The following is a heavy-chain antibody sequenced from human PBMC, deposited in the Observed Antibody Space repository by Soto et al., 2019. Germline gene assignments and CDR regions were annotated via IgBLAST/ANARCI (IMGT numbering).Heavy chain of an antibody. Sequence: ASVKVSCKASGYTFTGYYTHWVRQAPGQGLEWMGWINPNSGGTNYAQKFQDWVTMTRDTSISTAYMELSRLSSDDTAVYYCARGLYCSSTSCYAYWGQGTLVTVSS. D-gene: IGHD2-2*01. J-gene: IGHJ4*02. CDR3: ARGLYCSSTSCYAY. CDR2: INPNSGGT. CDR1: GYTFTGYY. V-gene: IGHV1-2*04.